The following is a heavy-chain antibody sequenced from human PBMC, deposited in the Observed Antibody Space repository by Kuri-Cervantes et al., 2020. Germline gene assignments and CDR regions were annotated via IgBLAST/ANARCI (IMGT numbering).Heavy chain of an antibody. D-gene: IGHD4-17*01. J-gene: IGHJ4*02. CDR2: IYYSGTT. CDR1: GGSFSSHH. CDR3: IHGDGRYFDY. V-gene: IGHV4-59*08. Sequence: SETLSLTCAVYGGSFSSHHWNWIRQPPGKGLEWIGYIYYSGTTYFHPSLKSRVTISVDTSKNQFSLRLSSVTAADTAVYFCIHGDGRYFDYWGQGTLVTVSS.